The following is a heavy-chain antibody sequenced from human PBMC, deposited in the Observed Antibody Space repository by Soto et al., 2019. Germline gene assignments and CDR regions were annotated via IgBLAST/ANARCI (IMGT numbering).Heavy chain of an antibody. CDR1: GLNVRNNY. Sequence: EVQLVESGGGLIQPVWSLRLSCEASGLNVRNNYMHWVRQAPGKELEWVAVIYSTSATYYADSVKGRFTISSDDSDKTLFLQMNYLRLEDTAMYFCARGIVGATDFDNWGQGTLVTVSP. D-gene: IGHD1-26*01. CDR2: IYSTSAT. J-gene: IGHJ4*02. V-gene: IGHV3-53*01. CDR3: ARGIVGATDFDN.